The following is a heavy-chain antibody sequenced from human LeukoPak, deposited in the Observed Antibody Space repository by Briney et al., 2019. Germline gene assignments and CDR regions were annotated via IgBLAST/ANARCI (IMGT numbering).Heavy chain of an antibody. V-gene: IGHV3-33*01. CDR1: GFTFSSYG. CDR2: IWYDGSNK. Sequence: PGGSLRLSCAASGFTFSSYGMHWVRQAPDKGLEWVAVIWYDGSNKYYADSVKGRFTISRDNSKNTLYLQMNSLRAEDTAVYYCARDGIAVAGTGWVDPWGQGTLVTVSS. CDR3: ARDGIAVAGTGWVDP. D-gene: IGHD6-19*01. J-gene: IGHJ5*02.